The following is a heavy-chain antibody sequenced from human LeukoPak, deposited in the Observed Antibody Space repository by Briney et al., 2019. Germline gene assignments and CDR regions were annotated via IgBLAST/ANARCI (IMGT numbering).Heavy chain of an antibody. D-gene: IGHD3-3*01. CDR2: ISYDGSNK. V-gene: IGHV3-30-3*01. CDR3: ARDGYYDFWSGYREYNWFDP. Sequence: GGSMRLSCAASGFTFSSYAMHWVRQAPGKGLEWVAVISYDGSNKYYADSVKGRFTISRDNSKNTLYLQMNSLRAEDTAVYYCARDGYYDFWSGYREYNWFDPWGQGTLVTVSS. CDR1: GFTFSSYA. J-gene: IGHJ5*02.